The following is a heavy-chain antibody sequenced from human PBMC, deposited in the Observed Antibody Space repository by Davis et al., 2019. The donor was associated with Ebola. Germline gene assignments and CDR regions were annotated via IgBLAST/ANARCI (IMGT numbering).Heavy chain of an antibody. CDR3: ARHDYGDSHFDY. Sequence: GESLKISCAVSEFTFSIYWMTWVRQAPGKGLECVANMKHDGTETYYVDSVKGRFTISRDHAKSSLFLQMNSLRVEDTAVYYCARHDYGDSHFDYWGQGTLVTVSS. J-gene: IGHJ4*02. CDR1: EFTFSIYW. V-gene: IGHV3-7*01. CDR2: MKHDGTET. D-gene: IGHD4-17*01.